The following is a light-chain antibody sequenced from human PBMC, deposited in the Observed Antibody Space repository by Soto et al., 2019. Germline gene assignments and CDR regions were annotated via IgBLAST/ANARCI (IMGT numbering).Light chain of an antibody. V-gene: IGKV1-5*03. CDR3: QQYNSYSPT. Sequence: DIQMTQSPSTLSASVGDRDTITCRASQSISSWLAWYQQKPGKAPKLLIYKASSLESGVPSRFSGSGSGTEFTLTISSLQPDDFATYYCQQYNSYSPTFDQGTKVDIK. CDR1: QSISSW. J-gene: IGKJ1*01. CDR2: KAS.